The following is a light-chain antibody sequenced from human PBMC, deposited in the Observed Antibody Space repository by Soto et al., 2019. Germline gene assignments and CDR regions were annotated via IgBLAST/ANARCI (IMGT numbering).Light chain of an antibody. Sequence: EIVMTQSPATLSVSPGERATLSCRASQSISSDVAWYQQKPGQAPRLLIYGASTTATGIPARFSGSGSGTEFTLTISSLQSEDFAVYYCQQYNNWSPYTFGQGTKVDIK. J-gene: IGKJ2*01. CDR2: GAS. V-gene: IGKV3-15*01. CDR1: QSISSD. CDR3: QQYNNWSPYT.